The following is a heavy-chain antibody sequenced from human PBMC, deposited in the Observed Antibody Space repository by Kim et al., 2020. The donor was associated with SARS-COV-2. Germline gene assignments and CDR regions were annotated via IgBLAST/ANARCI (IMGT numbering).Heavy chain of an antibody. J-gene: IGHJ6*02. CDR2: IYYSGST. CDR3: ARVAAAAHYGMDV. D-gene: IGHD6-13*01. Sequence: SETLSLTCTVSGGSISSGGYYWSWIRQHPGKGLEWIGYIYYSGSTYYNPSLKSRVTISVDTSKNQFSLKLSSVTAADTAVYYCARVAAAAHYGMDVWGQGTTVTVSS. V-gene: IGHV4-31*03. CDR1: GGSISSGGYY.